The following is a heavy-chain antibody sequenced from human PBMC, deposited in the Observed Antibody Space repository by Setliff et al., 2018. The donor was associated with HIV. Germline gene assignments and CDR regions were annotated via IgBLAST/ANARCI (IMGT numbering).Heavy chain of an antibody. V-gene: IGHV1-24*01. D-gene: IGHD5-12*01. CDR2: FDPEDNKI. CDR1: GYTVTELS. CDR3: ATRIRDGHRGYGYFDF. J-gene: IGHJ4*02. Sequence: AASVKVSCKVSGYTVTELSIIWVRQAPGKGPEWMGGFDPEDNKIVYAQKFQGRVTTTEDTSTDTAYMELSSLRPEDTAVYYCATRIRDGHRGYGYFDFWGQGTLVTVSS.